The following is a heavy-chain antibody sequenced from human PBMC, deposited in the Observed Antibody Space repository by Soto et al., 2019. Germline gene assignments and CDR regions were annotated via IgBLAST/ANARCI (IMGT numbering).Heavy chain of an antibody. D-gene: IGHD3-9*01. Sequence: GESMQISCQGSVYSFTNYWIGWVRQMPGKGLEWMGIIYPGDSDARYSPSFQGQVTMSADKSIRIAYLQWNSLKASDTAIYYCEKHGGPDARGHLDWDYWGQG. CDR2: IYPGDSDA. CDR1: VYSFTNYW. CDR3: EKHGGPDARGHLDWDY. V-gene: IGHV5-51*01. J-gene: IGHJ4*02.